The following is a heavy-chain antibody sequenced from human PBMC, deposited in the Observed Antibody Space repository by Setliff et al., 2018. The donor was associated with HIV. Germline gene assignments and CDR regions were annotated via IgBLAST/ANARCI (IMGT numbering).Heavy chain of an antibody. CDR1: GFTFSSYE. V-gene: IGHV3-48*03. CDR3: AREAGYSSSWYLVGNWFDP. D-gene: IGHD6-13*01. CDR2: ISSSGSTI. Sequence: RLSCAASGFTFSSYEMNWVRQAPGKGLEWVSYISSSGSTIYYADSVKGRFTISRDNAKNSLYLQMNSLRAEDTAVYYCAREAGYSSSWYLVGNWFDPWGQGTLVTVSS. J-gene: IGHJ5*02.